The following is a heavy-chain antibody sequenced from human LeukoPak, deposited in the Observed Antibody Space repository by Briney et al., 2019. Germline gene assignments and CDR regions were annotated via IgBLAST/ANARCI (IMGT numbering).Heavy chain of an antibody. D-gene: IGHD4-17*01. Sequence: GGSLRLSCAVSGFTFSSYAMTWVRQTPGKGLEWVSAITASGGSTYYADSVKGRFTISRDNSKNTLYLQVNSLRAEDTAVYYCAKVPYGDYYFETWGQGTLVTVSS. V-gene: IGHV3-23*01. CDR2: ITASGGST. CDR1: GFTFSSYA. CDR3: AKVPYGDYYFET. J-gene: IGHJ4*02.